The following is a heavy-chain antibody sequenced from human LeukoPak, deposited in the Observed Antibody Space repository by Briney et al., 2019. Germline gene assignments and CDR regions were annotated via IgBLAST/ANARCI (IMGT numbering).Heavy chain of an antibody. D-gene: IGHD3-22*01. CDR2: VFHTGVT. CDR1: GGSLEGLY. Sequence: SETLSLTCTVSGGSLEGLYWSWIRQSPEKGLEWIGHVFHTGVTSYNLSLKSRVTISVDTSRNQFSLTMTSMTAADTAIYYCTRGGGSGYYFGIPRYYFDAWGQGVLVTVSS. J-gene: IGHJ4*02. CDR3: TRGGGSGYYFGIPRYYFDA. V-gene: IGHV4-59*11.